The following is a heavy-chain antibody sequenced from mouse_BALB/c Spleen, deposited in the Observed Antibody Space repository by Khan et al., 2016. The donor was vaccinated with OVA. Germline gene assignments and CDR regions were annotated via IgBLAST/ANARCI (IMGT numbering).Heavy chain of an antibody. J-gene: IGHJ4*01. CDR1: GYTFTSYW. Sequence: DVVKPGASVKLSCKASGYTFTSYWINWIKQRPGQGLEWIGHIAPGSGDTYYNEMFKAKATLTVDTSSNTPYIQLSSLSSEDSAVYFCAISNYSGSGLYAMDYWGQGTSVTVSS. D-gene: IGHD1-1*01. V-gene: IGHV1S41*01. CDR2: IAPGSGDT. CDR3: AISNYSGSGLYAMDY.